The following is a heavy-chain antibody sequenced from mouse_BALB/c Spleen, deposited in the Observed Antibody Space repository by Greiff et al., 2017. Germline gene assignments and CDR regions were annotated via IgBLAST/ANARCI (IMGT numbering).Heavy chain of an antibody. Sequence: VQVVESGAELAKPGASVKMSCKASGYTFTSYWMHWVKQRPGQGLEWIGYINPSTGYTEYNQKFKDKATLTADKSSSTAYMQLSSLTSEDSAVYYCALVYYYGSSYAFAYWGQGTLVTVSA. CDR2: INPSTGYT. J-gene: IGHJ3*01. CDR1: GYTFTSYW. CDR3: ALVYYYGSSYAFAY. V-gene: IGHV1-7*01. D-gene: IGHD1-1*01.